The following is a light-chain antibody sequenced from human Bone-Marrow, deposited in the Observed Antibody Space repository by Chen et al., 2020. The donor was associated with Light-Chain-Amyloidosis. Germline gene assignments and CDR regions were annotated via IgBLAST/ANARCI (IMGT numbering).Light chain of an antibody. V-gene: IGLV1-40*01. CDR2: GNS. Sequence: QSVLTQPPSASGAPGPRVTTSCTGSKTNIGADNDVYWYQQVTGTAPKLLIYGNSHRPSGVPDRFSGSKSGTSAFLAITGLQAEDEAEYYCQSYDSSLSGYVVFGGGTKLTVL. CDR1: KTNIGADND. J-gene: IGLJ2*01. CDR3: QSYDSSLSGYVV.